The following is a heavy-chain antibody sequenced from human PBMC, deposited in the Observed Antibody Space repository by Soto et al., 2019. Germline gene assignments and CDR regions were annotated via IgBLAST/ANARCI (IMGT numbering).Heavy chain of an antibody. Sequence: ASVKVSCKASGYTFTKYYVHWVRQAAGQGLEWMGMVHPSGGDTSYEPKFQGRVTMTRDTTTSTVCMELRGLRSEDTAVYYCAREAQSVITRWFDPWGQGTLVTVSS. D-gene: IGHD3-22*01. CDR2: VHPSGGDT. CDR3: AREAQSVITRWFDP. V-gene: IGHV1-46*01. J-gene: IGHJ5*02. CDR1: GYTFTKYY.